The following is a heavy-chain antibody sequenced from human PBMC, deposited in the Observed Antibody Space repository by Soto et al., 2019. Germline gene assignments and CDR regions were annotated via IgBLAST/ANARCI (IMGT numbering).Heavy chain of an antibody. Sequence: QVQLQESGPGLVKPSETLAVTCTVSGGSVSSGSYYWSWIRQPPGKGLEWVGCISDTGSGVYNPSLKSRVTISVHTSKRQFSLRLNSVTAADTAVYDCARAHSGYDPLGMDVWGEGTTVTVSS. V-gene: IGHV4-61*01. D-gene: IGHD5-12*01. CDR1: GGSVSSGSYY. CDR2: ISDTGSG. J-gene: IGHJ6*04. CDR3: ARAHSGYDPLGMDV.